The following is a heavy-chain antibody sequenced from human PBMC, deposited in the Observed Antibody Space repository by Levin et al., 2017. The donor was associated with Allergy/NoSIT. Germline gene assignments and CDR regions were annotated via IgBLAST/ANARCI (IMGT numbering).Heavy chain of an antibody. D-gene: IGHD2-8*01. Sequence: GGSLRLSCAASGFTFTSYGIHWVRQAPGKGLEWVAVIWYDASNKYYADSVKGRFTISRDNSKNMVFLLMNSLRAEDTAVYYCARDRVPYAISRGGFDYWGQGTLVTVSS. V-gene: IGHV3-33*01. CDR1: GFTFTSYG. J-gene: IGHJ4*02. CDR3: ARDRVPYAISRGGFDY. CDR2: IWYDASNK.